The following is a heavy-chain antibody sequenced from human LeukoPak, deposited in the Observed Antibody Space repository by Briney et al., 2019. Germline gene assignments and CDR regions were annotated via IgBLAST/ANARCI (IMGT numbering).Heavy chain of an antibody. D-gene: IGHD6-13*01. Sequence: PSETLSLTCTVSGGSISNYYWSWIRQPPGKGLEWIGYIYYSGTTNYNPSLKSRVTISVDTSKNQFSLKLNSVTAADTAVYYCARGVYIAAAQYGYWGREPWSPSPQ. J-gene: IGHJ4*02. V-gene: IGHV4-59*01. CDR1: GGSISNYY. CDR3: ARGVYIAAAQYGY. CDR2: IYYSGTT.